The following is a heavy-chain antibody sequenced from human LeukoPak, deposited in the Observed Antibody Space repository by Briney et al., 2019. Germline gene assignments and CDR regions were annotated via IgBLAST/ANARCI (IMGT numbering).Heavy chain of an antibody. CDR2: ISNSGGST. D-gene: IGHD5-24*01. V-gene: IGHV3-23*01. Sequence: GGSLRLSCAASGFASSNYALSWVRQAPGKGLEWVSGISNSGGSTYYADSVKGRFTISRDNSKNTLYLQMNSLRADDTAVYYCAKGDGYNYDNWFDPWGQGTLVTVSS. CDR3: AKGDGYNYDNWFDP. CDR1: GFASSNYA. J-gene: IGHJ5*02.